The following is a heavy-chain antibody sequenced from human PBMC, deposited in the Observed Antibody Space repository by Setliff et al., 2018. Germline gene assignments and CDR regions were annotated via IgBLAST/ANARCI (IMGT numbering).Heavy chain of an antibody. CDR2: IYHSGST. D-gene: IGHD3-10*01. CDR1: GYSISSGYY. Sequence: PSESLSLTCAVSGYSISSGYYWGWIRQPPGKGLEWIGSIYHSGSTYYNPSLKSRVTISVDTSKNQFSLKLSSVTAADTAVYYCARDGYYDSGIYYPLAFWGQGTLVTVSS. CDR3: ARDGYYDSGIYYPLAF. J-gene: IGHJ4*02. V-gene: IGHV4-38-2*02.